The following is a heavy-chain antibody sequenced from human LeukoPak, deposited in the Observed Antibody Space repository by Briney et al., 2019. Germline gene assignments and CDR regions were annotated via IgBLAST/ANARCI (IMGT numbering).Heavy chain of an antibody. J-gene: IGHJ4*02. V-gene: IGHV1-2*02. CDR2: INPNTGGT. CDR1: GYTFTGYY. Sequence: GASVKVSCKASGYTFTGYYMQWLRQAPGQGLEWIGWINPNTGGTNLAQKFQGRVTLTRDTSISTAYMELSGLRSNDTAVYYCAPTSVSYFDYWGPGTLVTVSS. CDR3: APTSVSYFDY. D-gene: IGHD2-2*01.